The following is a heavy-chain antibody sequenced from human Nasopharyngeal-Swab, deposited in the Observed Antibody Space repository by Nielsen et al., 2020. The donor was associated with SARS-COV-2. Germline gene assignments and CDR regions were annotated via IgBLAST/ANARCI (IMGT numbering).Heavy chain of an antibody. CDR2: ICSGGTT. J-gene: IGHJ3*02. Sequence: WIRQPPGKGLEWIGSICSGGTTYYNASLKSRVTISVGTSKSQFSLKLPSVTAADTAMYYCARQRNYVFDIWGQGTMVTVSS. CDR3: ARQRNYVFDI. V-gene: IGHV4-39*01.